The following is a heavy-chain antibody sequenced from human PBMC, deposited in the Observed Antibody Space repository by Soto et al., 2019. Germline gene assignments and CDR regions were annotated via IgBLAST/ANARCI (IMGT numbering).Heavy chain of an antibody. D-gene: IGHD3-10*01. Sequence: GGSLRLSCAASGFTFSSYSMNWVRQAPGKGLEWVSYISSSSSTIYYADSVKGRFTISRDNAKNSLYLQMDSLRDEDTAVYYCARARLWFGEFSGNWFDPWGQGTLVTVSS. CDR3: ARARLWFGEFSGNWFDP. CDR1: GFTFSSYS. CDR2: ISSSSSTI. V-gene: IGHV3-48*02. J-gene: IGHJ5*02.